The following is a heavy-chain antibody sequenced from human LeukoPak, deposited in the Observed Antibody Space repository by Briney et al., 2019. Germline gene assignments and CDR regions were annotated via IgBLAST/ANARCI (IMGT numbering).Heavy chain of an antibody. CDR2: IYYSGST. CDR3: ARIGGYSYGYSFFDY. Sequence: SETLSLTCTVSGGSISSYYWSWIRQPPGKGLEWIGYIYYSGSTNYNPSLKSRVTISVDTSKNQFSLKLSSVTAADTAVYYCARIGGYSYGYSFFDYWGQGTLVTVSS. V-gene: IGHV4-59*01. J-gene: IGHJ4*02. D-gene: IGHD5-18*01. CDR1: GGSISSYY.